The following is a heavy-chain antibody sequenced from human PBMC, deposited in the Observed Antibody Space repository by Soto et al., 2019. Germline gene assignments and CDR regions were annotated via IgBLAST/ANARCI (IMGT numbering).Heavy chain of an antibody. CDR1: GGSVGTGINY. Sequence: QVQLQESGPGLVRPSETLSLTCTVSGGSVGTGINYWTWIRQPPGKGLEWIGNIFTSGSANYDPSLKTRVTISVDTSKNQFSLKLTSVTAADTAVYYCARDGKVDIDRGGYYYYDMDVSGQGTTVTVSS. J-gene: IGHJ6*02. CDR3: ARDGKVDIDRGGYYYYDMDV. CDR2: IFTSGSA. D-gene: IGHD5-12*01. V-gene: IGHV4-61*01.